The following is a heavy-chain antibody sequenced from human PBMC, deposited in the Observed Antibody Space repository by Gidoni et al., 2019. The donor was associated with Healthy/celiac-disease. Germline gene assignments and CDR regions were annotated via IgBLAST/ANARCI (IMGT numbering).Heavy chain of an antibody. V-gene: IGHV1-69*01. CDR3: ARQYDYGSGSYYYWFDP. CDR2: IIPSLGTA. D-gene: IGHD3-10*01. J-gene: IGHJ5*02. CDR1: RGTLRSYA. Sequence: QVQLVQSGAEVKKHGSSVKISCKASRGTLRSYAISGVRQSPGQGLEWMGGIIPSLGTANYAQKCKGRVTITADESTRKAYMELSSLRSEDTAVYYCARQYDYGSGSYYYWFDPGGQGTLVTVSS.